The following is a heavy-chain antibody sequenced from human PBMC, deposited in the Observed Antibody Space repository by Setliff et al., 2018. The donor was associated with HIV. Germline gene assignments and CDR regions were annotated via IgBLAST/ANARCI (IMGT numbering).Heavy chain of an antibody. CDR1: GFTFSSAW. Sequence: GGSLRLSCAASGFTFSSAWMGWVRQAPAKGLEWVANISPDGSATYYVDSVKGRFTISRDNAKNSLYLQMNSLRAEDTAVYYCARVGYCSSTSCYDYWGQGTLVTVPQ. J-gene: IGHJ4*02. V-gene: IGHV3-7*01. CDR2: ISPDGSAT. CDR3: ARVGYCSSTSCYDY. D-gene: IGHD2-2*01.